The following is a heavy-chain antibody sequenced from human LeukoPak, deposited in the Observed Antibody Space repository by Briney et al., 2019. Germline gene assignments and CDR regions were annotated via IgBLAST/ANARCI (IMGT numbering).Heavy chain of an antibody. J-gene: IGHJ5*02. CDR1: GCTFTGYY. CDR2: INPNSGGT. V-gene: IGHV1-2*02. D-gene: IGHD4-11*01. CDR3: ARDNYSNYGNWFDP. Sequence: EASVKVSCKASGCTFTGYYMHWVRQAHGQGHEWMGWINPNSGGTDYAQKFQGRVTMTTDTSISTAYMELSRLRSDDTAVYYYARDNYSNYGNWFDPWGQGTLVTVSS.